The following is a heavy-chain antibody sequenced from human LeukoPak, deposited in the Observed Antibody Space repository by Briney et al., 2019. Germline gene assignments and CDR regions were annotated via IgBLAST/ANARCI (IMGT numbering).Heavy chain of an antibody. CDR1: GFTFSSYW. D-gene: IGHD3-10*01. Sequence: GGSLRLSCAASGFTFSSYWRSWVRQAPGKGLEWVANIKQDGSEKYYVDSVKGRFTISRNNAKNSLYLQMNSLRAEDTAVYYCARLDRPIWFGESTIDYWGQGTLVTVSS. CDR2: IKQDGSEK. V-gene: IGHV3-7*01. J-gene: IGHJ4*02. CDR3: ARLDRPIWFGESTIDY.